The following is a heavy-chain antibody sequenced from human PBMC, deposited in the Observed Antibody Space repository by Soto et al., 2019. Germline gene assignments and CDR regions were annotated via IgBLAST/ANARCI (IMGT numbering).Heavy chain of an antibody. Sequence: XXTLSLPCTVSSDSISSYYWLWIRQSPGKGLEWIGYADYSGNTNYNPSLKSRVTISGDTSKNQFSLRLSSVTAADTAVYYCARAVGDPLYYLDYWGQGTLVTVSS. V-gene: IGHV4-59*08. CDR1: SDSISSYY. J-gene: IGHJ4*02. D-gene: IGHD6-19*01. CDR2: ADYSGNT. CDR3: ARAVGDPLYYLDY.